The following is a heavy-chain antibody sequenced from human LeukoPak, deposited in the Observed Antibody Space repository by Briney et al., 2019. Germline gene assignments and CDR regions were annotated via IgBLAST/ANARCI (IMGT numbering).Heavy chain of an antibody. CDR1: GGTFTSHA. J-gene: IGHJ6*02. D-gene: IGHD1-1*01. CDR2: VIPVLDIA. V-gene: IGHV1-69*04. Sequence: ASVKLSCKVSGGTFTSHAISWVRQAPGQGLEWMGRVIPVLDIALYAQKFQRRVTITADKATTTAYMELTSLGSEDTAVYYCARIRTGTTYYYAMDVWGQGTAVTVSS. CDR3: ARIRTGTTYYYAMDV.